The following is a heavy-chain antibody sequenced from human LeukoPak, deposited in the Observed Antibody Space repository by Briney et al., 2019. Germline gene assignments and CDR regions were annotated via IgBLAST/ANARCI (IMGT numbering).Heavy chain of an antibody. J-gene: IGHJ6*03. CDR1: GFTFSSYG. CDR3: ARDSSSPAYYYYYMDV. CDR2: ISYDGSNK. Sequence: GGSLRLSCAASGFTFSSYGMHWVRQAPGKGLEWVAVISYDGSNKYYADSVKGRFTISRDNSKNTLYLQMNSLRAEDTAVYYCARDSSSPAYYYYYMDVWGKGTTVTVSS. V-gene: IGHV3-30*03. D-gene: IGHD6-6*01.